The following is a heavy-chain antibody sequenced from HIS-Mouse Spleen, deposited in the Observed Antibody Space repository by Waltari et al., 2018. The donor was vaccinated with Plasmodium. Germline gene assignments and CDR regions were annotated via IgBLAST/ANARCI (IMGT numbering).Heavy chain of an antibody. CDR2: ITHRGST. J-gene: IGHJ2*01. CDR1: GGSFRGYY. Sequence: QVQLQQWGAGLLKPSETLSLTCAVYGGSFRGYYWSWIRQPPGKGLAWIGEITHRGSTNHNPSLKIRVTISVDTAKNQFSLKLSSVAAADTAVYYCARGRGLPSWYFDLWGRGTLVTVSS. CDR3: ARGRGLPSWYFDL. D-gene: IGHD3-10*01. V-gene: IGHV4-34*01.